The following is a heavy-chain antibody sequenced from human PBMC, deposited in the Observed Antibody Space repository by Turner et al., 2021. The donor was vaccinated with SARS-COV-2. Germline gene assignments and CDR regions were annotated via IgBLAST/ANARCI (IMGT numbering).Heavy chain of an antibody. D-gene: IGHD5-12*01. CDR1: GGSISRYY. J-gene: IGHJ4*02. V-gene: IGHV4-59*01. CDR2: IYYSGST. Sequence: QVQLQESGPGLVKPSETLSLTCTVSGGSISRYYWSWIRQPPGKGLEWIGYIYYSGSTNYNPSLQSRVTISVDTSKNQFSLKLSSVTAADTAVYYCARTDGYNYDYWGQGTLVTVSS. CDR3: ARTDGYNYDY.